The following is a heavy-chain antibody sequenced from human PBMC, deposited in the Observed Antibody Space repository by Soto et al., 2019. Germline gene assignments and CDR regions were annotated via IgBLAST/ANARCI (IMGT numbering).Heavy chain of an antibody. Sequence: GGSLRLSCAASGFTFSSYGMHWVRQAPGKGLEWVAVIWYDGSNKYYADSVKGRFTISRDNSKNTLYLQMNSLRAEDTAVYYRARDPGGYSKFDYWGQGTLVTVSS. J-gene: IGHJ4*02. V-gene: IGHV3-33*01. CDR2: IWYDGSNK. CDR3: ARDPGGYSKFDY. D-gene: IGHD4-4*01. CDR1: GFTFSSYG.